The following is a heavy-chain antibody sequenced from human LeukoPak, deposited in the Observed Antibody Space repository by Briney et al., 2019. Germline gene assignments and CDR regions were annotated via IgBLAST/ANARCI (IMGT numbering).Heavy chain of an antibody. CDR2: IYYSGST. J-gene: IGHJ3*02. CDR1: GGSISSYY. V-gene: IGHV4-59*01. Sequence: SETLSLTCTVSGGSISSYYWSWIRQPPGKGLEWIGYIYYSGSTNYNPSLKSRVTISADTSKNQFSLKLSSVTAADTAVYYCARTTVTNDAFDIWGQGTMVTVSS. CDR3: ARTTVTNDAFDI. D-gene: IGHD4-17*01.